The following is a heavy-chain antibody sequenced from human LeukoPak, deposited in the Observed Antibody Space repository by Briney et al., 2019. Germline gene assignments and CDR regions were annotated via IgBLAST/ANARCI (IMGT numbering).Heavy chain of an antibody. CDR2: ISGSGGST. D-gene: IGHD3-3*01. CDR1: GFTFSSYA. CDR3: AKGGTYYDFWSGYYEGYYYYMDV. V-gene: IGHV3-23*01. J-gene: IGHJ6*03. Sequence: GGSLRLSCAASGFTFSSYAMSWVRQAPGKGLEWVSAISGSGGSTYYADSVKGRFTISRDNSKNTLYLHMNSLRAEDTAVYYCAKGGTYYDFWSGYYEGYYYYMDVWGKGTTVTVSS.